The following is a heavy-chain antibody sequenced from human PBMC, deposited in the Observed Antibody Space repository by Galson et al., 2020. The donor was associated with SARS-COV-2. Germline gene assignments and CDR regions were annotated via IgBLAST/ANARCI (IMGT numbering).Heavy chain of an antibody. CDR3: ARGHLQISMIVVVFTGGAFYFDY. Sequence: SETLSLTCAVYGGSFSGHYWRWIRQSPGKGLEWIGEISQSGDINYNPSLKNRVTILVNTSKNQFSLKLRSVTAADTAIYYCARGHLQISMIVVVFTGGAFYFDYWGQGTLVTVSS. CDR2: ISQSGDI. CDR1: GGSFSGHY. V-gene: IGHV4-34*01. J-gene: IGHJ4*02. D-gene: IGHD3-22*01.